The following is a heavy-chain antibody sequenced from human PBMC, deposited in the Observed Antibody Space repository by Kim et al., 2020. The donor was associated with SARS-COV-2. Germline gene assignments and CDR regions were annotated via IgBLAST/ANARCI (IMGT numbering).Heavy chain of an antibody. Sequence: STNYNPSLKSRVTISVDKSKNQFSLKLSSVTAADTAVYYCAREGFQAAALWGQGTLVTVSS. CDR2: ST. J-gene: IGHJ4*02. CDR3: AREGFQAAAL. V-gene: IGHV4-4*02. D-gene: IGHD2-2*01.